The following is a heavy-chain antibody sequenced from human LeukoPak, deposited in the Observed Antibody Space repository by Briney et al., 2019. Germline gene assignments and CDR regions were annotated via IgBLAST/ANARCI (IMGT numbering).Heavy chain of an antibody. V-gene: IGHV3-23*01. CDR2: ISGSGGST. J-gene: IGHJ6*03. CDR3: ARAARWLTYYYYYMGV. CDR1: GFTFSSYA. Sequence: GSLRLSCAASGFTFSSYAMSWVRQAPGKGLEWVSAISGSGGSTYYADSVKGRFTISRDNSKNTLYLQMNSLRAEDTAVYYCARAARWLTYYYYYMGVWGKGTTVTISS. D-gene: IGHD4/OR15-4a*01.